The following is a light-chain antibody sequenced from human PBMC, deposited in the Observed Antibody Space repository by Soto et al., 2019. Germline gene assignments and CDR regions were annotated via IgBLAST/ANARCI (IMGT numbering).Light chain of an antibody. Sequence: GDRVTITCRASESISTWLAWYQQKPGKAPKLLIYGASSLESGVPPRFSGDGSETDFTLTISSLQRDDFGTYYCQQYSRLWSFEQGTKGDIK. CDR1: ESISTW. J-gene: IGKJ1*01. V-gene: IGKV1-5*03. CDR3: QQYSRLWS. CDR2: GAS.